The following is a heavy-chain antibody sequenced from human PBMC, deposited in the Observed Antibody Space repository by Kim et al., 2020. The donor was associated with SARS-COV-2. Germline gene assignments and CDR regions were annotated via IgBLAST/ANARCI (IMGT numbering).Heavy chain of an antibody. V-gene: IGHV3-30*18. D-gene: IGHD2-2*01. CDR3: AKGGGGYCSSTSCPPPPDYYYYYMDV. CDR1: GFTFSSYG. CDR2: ISYDGSNK. Sequence: GGSLRLSCAASGFTFSSYGMHWVRQAPGKGLEWVAVISYDGSNKYYADSVKGRFTISRDNSKNTLYLQMNSLRAEDTAVYYCAKGGGGYCSSTSCPPPPDYYYYYMDVWGKGTTVTVSS. J-gene: IGHJ6*03.